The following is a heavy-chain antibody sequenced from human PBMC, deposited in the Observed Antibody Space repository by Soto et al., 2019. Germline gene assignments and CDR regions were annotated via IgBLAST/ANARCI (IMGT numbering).Heavy chain of an antibody. V-gene: IGHV4-59*01. D-gene: IGHD5-18*01. CDR2: IYCSGST. CDR3: ERTLGYSDGPEWFDP. J-gene: IGHJ5*02. CDR1: GGSISSYY. Sequence: PSETLSPTCTVSGGSISSYYRSWIRQPPGKGLEWIGYIYCSGSTNYNPSLKSQVTISVDTSKNQFSLKLSSVTAADTAVYYCERTLGYSDGPEWFDPWGQGTLVTVSS.